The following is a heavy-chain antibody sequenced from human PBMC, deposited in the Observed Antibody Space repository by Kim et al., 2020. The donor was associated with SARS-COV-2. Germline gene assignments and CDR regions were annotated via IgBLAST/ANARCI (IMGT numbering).Heavy chain of an antibody. Sequence: SETLSLTCTVAGGSISSSSPYWVWVRQPPGKALEFIGYIYYSDGSTYLNPYLQSRVTMSLHTYKNQFSLRLSSVTAADTAVYYCTKPRAWGDTCDVWGQGTMVTVSS. CDR3: TKPRAWGDTCDV. CDR1: GGSISSSSPY. V-gene: IGHV4-39*01. CDR2: IYYSDGST. D-gene: IGHD7-27*01. J-gene: IGHJ3*01.